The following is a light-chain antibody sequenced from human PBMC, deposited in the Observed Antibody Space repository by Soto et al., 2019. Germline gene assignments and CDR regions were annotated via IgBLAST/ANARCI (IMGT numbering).Light chain of an antibody. CDR3: CSYAGTYTFGV. CDR1: SSDVGGYNY. J-gene: IGLJ3*02. V-gene: IGLV2-11*01. Sequence: QSVLTQPRSVSGSPGQSVTISCTGTSSDVGGYNYVSWYQQLPGKAPKLMIYDVIERPSGVPDRFSGSKSGNTASLTISGLQAEDEADYYCCSYAGTYTFGVFGGGTKLTVL. CDR2: DVI.